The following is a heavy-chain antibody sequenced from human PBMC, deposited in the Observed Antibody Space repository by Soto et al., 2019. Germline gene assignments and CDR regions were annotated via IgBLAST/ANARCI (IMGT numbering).Heavy chain of an antibody. V-gene: IGHV4-34*01. Sequence: QVQLQQSGAGLLKPSETLSLTCDVYGGSFSGYIWTWIRQTPGKGLQWFGQINHSGSANYNPSLKSRVPLSVHTVSCHFSLEVSDVAATATAVYYFAKGLITGSQYSGGWYYFDSCGQGTQVTVSS. D-gene: IGHD1-26*01. J-gene: IGHJ4*02. CDR2: INHSGSA. CDR3: AKGLITGSQYSGGWYYFDS. CDR1: GGSFSGYI.